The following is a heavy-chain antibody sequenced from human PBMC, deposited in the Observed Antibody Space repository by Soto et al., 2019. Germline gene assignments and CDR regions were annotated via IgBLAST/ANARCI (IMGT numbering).Heavy chain of an antibody. CDR2: IYHSGST. Sequence: QVQLQESGPGLVKPSGTLSLTCAVSSGSISSSNWWSWVRQPPGKGLEWIGEIYHSGSTNYNPSLESRVTISVDKSKNQFSLMLSSVTAADTAVYYCARVNYGDWFDRWGQGTLVTVSS. V-gene: IGHV4-4*02. D-gene: IGHD1-7*01. CDR3: ARVNYGDWFDR. J-gene: IGHJ5*02. CDR1: SGSISSSNW.